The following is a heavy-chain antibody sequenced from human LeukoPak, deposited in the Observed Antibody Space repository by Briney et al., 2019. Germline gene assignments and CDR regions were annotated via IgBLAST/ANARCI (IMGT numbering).Heavy chain of an antibody. J-gene: IGHJ3*02. CDR1: GGSFSGYY. D-gene: IGHD2-2*01. CDR2: IYYSGST. V-gene: IGHV4-34*01. Sequence: PSETLSLTCAVYGGSFSGYYWSWIRQPPGKGLEWIGSIYYSGSTYYNPSLKSRVTISVDTSKNQFSLKLSSVTAADTAVYYCARGPPDCSSTSCYAFDAFDIWGQGTMVTVSS. CDR3: ARGPPDCSSTSCYAFDAFDI.